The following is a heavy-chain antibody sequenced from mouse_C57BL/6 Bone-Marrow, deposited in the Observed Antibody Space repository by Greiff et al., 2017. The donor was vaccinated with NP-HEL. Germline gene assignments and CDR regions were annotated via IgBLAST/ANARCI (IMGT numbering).Heavy chain of an antibody. J-gene: IGHJ2*01. CDR3: AKSND. CDR1: GYTFTSYE. Sequence: VKVVESGPELVKPGASVTLSCKASGYTFTSYEINWVKQTPGQGLEWIGWIYPRDGGTEYNEKFKGKATLTVDTSSSTAYMELHSLASEDAAVYFCAKSNDWGKGTTLTVSS. CDR2: IYPRDGGT. V-gene: IGHV1-85*01.